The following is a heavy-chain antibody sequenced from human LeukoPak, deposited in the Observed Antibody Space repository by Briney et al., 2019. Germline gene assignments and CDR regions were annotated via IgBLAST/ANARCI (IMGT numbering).Heavy chain of an antibody. D-gene: IGHD1-26*01. CDR3: AREGPRISGSPRY. CDR1: GYTFTGYY. CDR2: INPNSGGT. Sequence: ASVKVSCKASGYTFTGYYMHWVRQAPGQGLEWMGWINPNSGGTNYAQKFQGRVTMTMDTSISTAYMELSRLRSDDTAVYYCAREGPRISGSPRYWGQGTLVTVSS. V-gene: IGHV1-2*02. J-gene: IGHJ4*02.